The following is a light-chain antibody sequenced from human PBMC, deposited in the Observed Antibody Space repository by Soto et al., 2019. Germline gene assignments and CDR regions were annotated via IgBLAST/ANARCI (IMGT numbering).Light chain of an antibody. CDR1: QDISQF. Sequence: DIQMTQSPSSLSASVGDRVTITCQASQDISQFLNWFQQKPGKAPKLLIYDASNLQTGVPSRFSGSGYGTDFTFTISSLQPEDIATYYCKKYGNPLSLTFGGGTKVDX. CDR3: KKYGNPLSLT. J-gene: IGKJ4*01. V-gene: IGKV1-33*01. CDR2: DAS.